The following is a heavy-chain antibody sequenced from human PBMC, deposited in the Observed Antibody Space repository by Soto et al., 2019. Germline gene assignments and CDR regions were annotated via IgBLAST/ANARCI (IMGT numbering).Heavy chain of an antibody. D-gene: IGHD3-10*01. J-gene: IGHJ6*02. Sequence: QVQLQQWGAGLLKPSETLSLTCAVYGGSFSGYYWSWIRQPPGKGLEWIGEINHSGSTNYNPSLKIRVTISVDTSKNQFSLKLSSVTAADTAVYYCARGKGRYYGSGSSRYYYYGMDVWGQGTTVTVSS. CDR1: GGSFSGYY. V-gene: IGHV4-34*01. CDR3: ARGKGRYYGSGSSRYYYYGMDV. CDR2: INHSGST.